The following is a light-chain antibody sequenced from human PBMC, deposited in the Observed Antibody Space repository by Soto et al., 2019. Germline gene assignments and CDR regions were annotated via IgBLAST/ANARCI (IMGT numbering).Light chain of an antibody. J-gene: IGLJ1*01. CDR3: TSFTTSNTFV. CDR2: DVS. Sequence: QSVLARPASVSGSPGQSITISCTGTSNDVGHFNYVSWFQQHPGKAPKLLIFDVSNWPSGVSDRFSGSKSGNTASLTISGLQPEDEADYYCTSFTTSNTFVFGSGTKVTVL. CDR1: SNDVGHFNY. V-gene: IGLV2-14*03.